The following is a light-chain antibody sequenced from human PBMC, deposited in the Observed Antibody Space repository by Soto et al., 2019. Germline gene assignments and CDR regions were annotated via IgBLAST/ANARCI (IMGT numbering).Light chain of an antibody. CDR3: LHDALFPYS. V-gene: IGKV1-6*01. Sequence: AIQMTQSPSSLSASVGDTVTFTCRASQAIRNDLGWFQQRPGKPPKLLIYGISILQTGVPSRFSGSGSGPDFTLTFSGLQPEDFATYYCLHDALFPYSFGQGTRLEI. J-gene: IGKJ2*03. CDR2: GIS. CDR1: QAIRND.